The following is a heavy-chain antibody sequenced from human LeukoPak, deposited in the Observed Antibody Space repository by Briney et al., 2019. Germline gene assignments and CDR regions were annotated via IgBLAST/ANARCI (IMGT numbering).Heavy chain of an antibody. J-gene: IGHJ3*02. V-gene: IGHV3-23*01. CDR3: AKVARSSGWFPDAFDI. CDR2: ISGSGGST. CDR1: GFTFSSYA. D-gene: IGHD6-19*01. Sequence: GGSLRLSCAASGFTFSSYAISWVRQAPGKGLEWVSAISGSGGSTYYADSVKGRFTISRDNSKNTLYLQMNSLRAEDTAVYYCAKVARSSGWFPDAFDIWGQGTMVTVSS.